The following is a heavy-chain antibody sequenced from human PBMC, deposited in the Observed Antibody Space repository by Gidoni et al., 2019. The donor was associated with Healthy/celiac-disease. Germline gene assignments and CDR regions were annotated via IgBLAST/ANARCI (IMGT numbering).Heavy chain of an antibody. V-gene: IGHV3-11*06. Sequence: QMQLVESGGGLVKPGGSLRLSCAAPGFTFSDYYMSWIRQAPGKGLEWVSYISSSSSYTNYADSVKGRFTISRDNAKNSLYLQMNSLRAEDTAVYYCARVPNYYDFWSGYGDYWGQGTLVTVSS. J-gene: IGHJ4*02. D-gene: IGHD3-3*01. CDR3: ARVPNYYDFWSGYGDY. CDR1: GFTFSDYY. CDR2: ISSSSSYT.